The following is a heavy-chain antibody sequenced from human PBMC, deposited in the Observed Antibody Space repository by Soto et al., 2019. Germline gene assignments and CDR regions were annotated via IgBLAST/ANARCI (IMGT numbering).Heavy chain of an antibody. CDR2: ISPKSGGT. J-gene: IGHJ4*02. CDR3: ARPPGYISDWYYFGL. V-gene: IGHV1-2*02. Sequence: QVQLVQSGAEVKKPGASVKVSCEASGYTFIDYYMHWVRQAPGQGFEWMGRISPKSGGTNYAQKFQGRVTMAWDTSLNTADVELSSLMSEDTAVYYCARPPGYISDWYYFGLWGQGTLVTVSS. CDR1: GYTFIDYY. D-gene: IGHD6-19*01.